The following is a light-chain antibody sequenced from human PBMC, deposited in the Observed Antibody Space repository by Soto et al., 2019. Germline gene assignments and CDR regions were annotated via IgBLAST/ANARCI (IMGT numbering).Light chain of an antibody. CDR2: DAS. Sequence: EIVLTQSPATLSLSPGERATLSCRASQSVNDYLAWYQQKPGQAPRLLIYDASNRATGIPARFSGWGSGKEFTLTISSLEPEDFEVYFCKQRSNWQELTFGGGTKVEIK. V-gene: IGKV3-11*01. J-gene: IGKJ4*01. CDR1: QSVNDY. CDR3: KQRSNWQELT.